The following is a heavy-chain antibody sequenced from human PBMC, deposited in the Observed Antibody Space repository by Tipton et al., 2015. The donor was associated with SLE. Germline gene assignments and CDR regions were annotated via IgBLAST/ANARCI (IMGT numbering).Heavy chain of an antibody. V-gene: IGHV3-21*04. CDR2: ISSSSSYI. J-gene: IGHJ3*02. CDR1: GFTFSSYS. Sequence: GSLRLSCAASGFTFSSYSMNWVRQAPGKGLEWVSSISSSSSYIYYADSVKGRFTISRDNSKNTLYLQMNSLRAEDTAVYYCAKDLTVAAAGLDAFDIWGQGTMVTVSS. D-gene: IGHD6-13*01. CDR3: AKDLTVAAAGLDAFDI.